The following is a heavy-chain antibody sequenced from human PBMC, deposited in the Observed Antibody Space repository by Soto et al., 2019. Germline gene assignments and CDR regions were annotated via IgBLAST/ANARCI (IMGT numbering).Heavy chain of an antibody. J-gene: IGHJ4*02. CDR1: GFTFTSSA. CDR3: AAATTVVTQNFDY. D-gene: IGHD4-17*01. CDR2: IVVGSGNT. Sequence: GASVKFSCKASGFTFTSSAVQWVRQARGQRLEWIGWIVVGSGNTNYAQKFQERVTITRDMSTSTAYMELSSLRSEDTAVYYCAAATTVVTQNFDYWGQGTLVTVSS. V-gene: IGHV1-58*01.